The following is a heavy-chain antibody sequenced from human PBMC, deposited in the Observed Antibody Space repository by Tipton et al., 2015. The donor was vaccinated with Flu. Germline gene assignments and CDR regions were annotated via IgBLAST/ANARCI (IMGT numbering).Heavy chain of an antibody. CDR3: ARDTIFGVAH. CDR2: IYYSGST. Sequence: LRLSCTVSGGSINRSHYYWGWIRQPPGKGLEWIGSIYYSGSTYYNPSLKSRVTISVDTSKNQFSLKLSSVTAADTAVYCCARDTIFGVAHWGQGTLVTVSS. D-gene: IGHD3-3*01. CDR1: GGSINRSHYY. J-gene: IGHJ4*02. V-gene: IGHV4-39*07.